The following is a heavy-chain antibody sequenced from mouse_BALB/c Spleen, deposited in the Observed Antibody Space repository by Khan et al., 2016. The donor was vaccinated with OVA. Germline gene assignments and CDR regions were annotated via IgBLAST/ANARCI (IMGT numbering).Heavy chain of an antibody. CDR3: TRLAYYYNSEGFAY. D-gene: IGHD1-1*02. V-gene: IGHV5-6*01. Sequence: VQLKESGGDLVKPGGSLKLSCAVSGFTFSTYGMSWVRQTPDRRLEWVATISSGGSYTYYVDSVKGRFTISRDNAKNTLYLQMSSLKSEDTAIYYGTRLAYYYNSEGFAYWGQGTLVTVSA. CDR2: ISSGGSYT. CDR1: GFTFSTYG. J-gene: IGHJ3*01.